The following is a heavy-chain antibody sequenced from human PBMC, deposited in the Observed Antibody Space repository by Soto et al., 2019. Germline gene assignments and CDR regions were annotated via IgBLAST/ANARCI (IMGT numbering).Heavy chain of an antibody. CDR2: IYYSGST. CDR3: ARDQGGSGSYAFDY. J-gene: IGHJ4*02. CDR1: GGSISSGGYY. V-gene: IGHV4-31*03. Sequence: QVQLQESGPGLVKPSQTLSLTCTVSGGSISSGGYYWSWIRQHPGKGLEWSGYIYYSGSTYYNPSLKSRVTISVDTSKNQFSLQLSSVTAADTAVYYCARDQGGSGSYAFDYWGQGTLVTVSS. D-gene: IGHD3-10*01.